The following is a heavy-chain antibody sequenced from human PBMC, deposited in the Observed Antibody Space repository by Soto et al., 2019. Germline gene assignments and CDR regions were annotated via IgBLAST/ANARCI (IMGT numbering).Heavy chain of an antibody. V-gene: IGHV4-59*01. CDR3: ARDAYDYVWGSYFDP. J-gene: IGHJ5*02. CDR2: IYYSGST. Sequence: KPSETLSLTCTVSGGSISSYYWSWIRQPPGKGLEWIGYIYYSGSTNYNPSLKSRVTISVDTSKNQFSLKLSSVAAADTAGYYCARDAYDYVWGSYFDPWGQGTLVTVSS. CDR1: GGSISSYY. D-gene: IGHD3-16*01.